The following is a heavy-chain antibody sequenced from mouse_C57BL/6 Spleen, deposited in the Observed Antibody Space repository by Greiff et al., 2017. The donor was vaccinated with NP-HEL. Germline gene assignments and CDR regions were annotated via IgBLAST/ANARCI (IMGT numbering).Heavy chain of an antibody. V-gene: IGHV5-17*01. CDR3: ARLGDYYGSSPYYAMDY. CDR1: GFTFSDYG. Sequence: EVKLVESGGGLVKPGGSLKLSCAASGFTFSDYGMHWVRQAPEKGLEWVAYISSGSSTIYYADTVKGRFTISSDNAKNTLFLQMTSLRSEDTAMYYCARLGDYYGSSPYYAMDYWGQGTSVTVSS. J-gene: IGHJ4*01. CDR2: ISSGSSTI. D-gene: IGHD1-1*01.